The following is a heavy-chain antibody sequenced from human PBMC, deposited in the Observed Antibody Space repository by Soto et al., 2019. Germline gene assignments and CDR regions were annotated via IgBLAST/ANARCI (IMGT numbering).Heavy chain of an antibody. J-gene: IGHJ4*02. Sequence: ASVKVSCKASGGTFSSYSISWVLQAPGQGLEWMGGIIPIFGTANYAQKFQGGVTITADESTSTAYMELSSLRSEDTAVYYCARVYDSSGYYFAYWGQGTLVTVSS. CDR1: GGTFSSYS. V-gene: IGHV1-69*13. CDR3: ARVYDSSGYYFAY. CDR2: IIPIFGTA. D-gene: IGHD3-22*01.